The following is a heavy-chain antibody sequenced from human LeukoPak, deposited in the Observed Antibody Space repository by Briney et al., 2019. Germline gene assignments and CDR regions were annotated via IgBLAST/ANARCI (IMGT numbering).Heavy chain of an antibody. Sequence: GGSLRLSCAASGFTFSRYWMSWVRQAPGKGLEWVANIKQDGSEKDYVDSVKGRFTISRDNAKNSLYLQMNSLTAEDTAVYYCARGLRRRIQLWGDMGYFDYWGQGTLVTVSS. CDR2: IKQDGSEK. J-gene: IGHJ4*02. CDR1: GFTFSRYW. D-gene: IGHD5-18*01. V-gene: IGHV3-7*01. CDR3: ARGLRRRIQLWGDMGYFDY.